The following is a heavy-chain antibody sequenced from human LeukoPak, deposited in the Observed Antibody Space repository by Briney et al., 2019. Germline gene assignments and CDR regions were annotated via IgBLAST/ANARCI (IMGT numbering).Heavy chain of an antibody. D-gene: IGHD1-20*01. CDR1: GFTFNSYS. CDR3: ARDLGGYNWNDASYYGMDV. CDR2: ISSSSSYI. J-gene: IGHJ6*02. V-gene: IGHV3-21*01. Sequence: GGSLRLSCAASGFTFNSYSMNWVRQAPGKGLEWVSSISSSSSYIYYADSVKGRFTISRDNAKNSLYLQMNSLRAEDTAVYYCARDLGGYNWNDASYYGMDVWGQGTTITVSS.